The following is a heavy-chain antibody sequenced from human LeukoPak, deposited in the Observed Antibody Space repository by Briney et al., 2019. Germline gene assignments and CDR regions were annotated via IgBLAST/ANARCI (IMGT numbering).Heavy chain of an antibody. V-gene: IGHV3-23*01. CDR1: GFTFSSYA. D-gene: IGHD2-15*01. Sequence: GGSLRLSCAASGFTFSSYAMSWVRQAPGKGLEWVSAISGSGGSTYYADSVKGRFTISGDNSKNTLYLQMNSLRAEDTAVYYCAKAGIVAARLWGFDPWGQGTLVTVSS. CDR3: AKAGIVAARLWGFDP. J-gene: IGHJ5*02. CDR2: ISGSGGST.